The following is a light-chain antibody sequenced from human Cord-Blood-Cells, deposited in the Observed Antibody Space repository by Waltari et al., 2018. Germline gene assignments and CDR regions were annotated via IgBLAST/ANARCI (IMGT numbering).Light chain of an antibody. CDR3: QQYGSSPFT. V-gene: IGKV3-20*01. J-gene: IGKJ5*01. CDR2: GAS. CDR1: QSVSSSY. Sequence: EIVLTQYPGTMSSSPGERATLSCRASQSVSSSYLAWYQQKPGQAPRLLIYGASSRATGIPDRFSGSGSGTDFTLTISRLEPEDFAVYYCQQYGSSPFTFGQGTRLEIK.